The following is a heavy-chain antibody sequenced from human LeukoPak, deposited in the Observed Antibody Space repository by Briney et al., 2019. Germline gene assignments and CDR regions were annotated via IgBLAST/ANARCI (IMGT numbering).Heavy chain of an antibody. CDR2: IGASGGGT. D-gene: IGHD3-22*01. Sequence: GGSLRLSCAVSGITLSNYGMSWVRQAPGKGLEWVAGIGASGGGTNYADSVKGRSTISRDNPKNTLYLQMNSLRAEDTAVYFCAKRGVVIRVILVGFHKEAYYFDSWGQGALVTVSS. J-gene: IGHJ4*02. CDR1: GITLSNYG. CDR3: AKRGVVIRVILVGFHKEAYYFDS. V-gene: IGHV3-23*01.